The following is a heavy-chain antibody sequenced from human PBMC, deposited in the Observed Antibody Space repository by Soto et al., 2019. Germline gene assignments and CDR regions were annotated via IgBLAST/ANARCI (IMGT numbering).Heavy chain of an antibody. CDR1: GGTFSSYA. CDR2: ITPIFGTA. CDR3: ARTPGIAVAGTLPLNYGMDV. Sequence: GASVKVSCKASGGTFSSYAISWVRQAPGQGLEWMGGITPIFGTANYAQKFQGRVTITADESTSTAYMEPSSLRSEDTAVYYCARTPGIAVAGTLPLNYGMDVWGQGTTVTVSS. J-gene: IGHJ6*02. V-gene: IGHV1-69*13. D-gene: IGHD6-19*01.